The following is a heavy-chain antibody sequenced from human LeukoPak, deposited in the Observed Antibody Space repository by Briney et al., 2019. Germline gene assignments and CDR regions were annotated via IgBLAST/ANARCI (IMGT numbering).Heavy chain of an antibody. J-gene: IGHJ4*02. V-gene: IGHV1-2*02. CDR2: INPNSGGT. CDR3: ARLPSGYSTGWYGY. Sequence: ASVKVSCKASGYTFTDYYMHWVRQVPGQGLEWMGWINPNSGGTYYAQKFQGRVTMTRDTSISTAHMELSRLRSDDTAVYYCARLPSGYSTGWYGYWGQGTLVTVSS. D-gene: IGHD6-19*01. CDR1: GYTFTDYY.